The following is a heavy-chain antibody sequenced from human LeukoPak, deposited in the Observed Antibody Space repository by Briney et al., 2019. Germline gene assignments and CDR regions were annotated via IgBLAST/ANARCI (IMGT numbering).Heavy chain of an antibody. CDR1: GYSLSAYW. J-gene: IGHJ4*02. CDR3: ATPHDATAYNYDCSGYFY. D-gene: IGHD3-22*01. V-gene: IGHV5-51*01. Sequence: GESLKISCRGSGYSLSAYWIAWVRQMPGKGLEWMGIIYPADSDTRYSPSFQGQVTISADKSITTAYLQWSSLKASDTAMYYCATPHDATAYNYDCSGYFYWGQGTLVTVSS. CDR2: IYPADSDT.